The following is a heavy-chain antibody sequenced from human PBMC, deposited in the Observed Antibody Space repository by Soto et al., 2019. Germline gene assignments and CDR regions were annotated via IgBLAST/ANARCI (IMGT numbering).Heavy chain of an antibody. Sequence: GGSLRLSCAASGFTFSSYAMSWVRQAPGKGLEWVSSINAVDEYTKYADSVEGRFTISRDNPKNTVYLQMNSLRAEDTAVYYCAKNFYFDSWGQGTLVTVSS. V-gene: IGHV3-23*01. CDR1: GFTFSSYA. CDR3: AKNFYFDS. J-gene: IGHJ4*02. CDR2: INAVDEYT.